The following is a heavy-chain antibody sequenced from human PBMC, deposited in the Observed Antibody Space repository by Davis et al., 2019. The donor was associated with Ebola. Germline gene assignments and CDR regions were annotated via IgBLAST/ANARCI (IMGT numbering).Heavy chain of an antibody. CDR3: GRDVLVGATSA. CDR2: ISVYNGNT. Sequence: ASVKVSCKASGYTFSNFAVSWVRQAPGQGLEWMGWISVYNGNTKYAQKFQGRVTMTTDTSASTAYMELRSLRSDDTAVYYCGRDVLVGATSAWGQGTLVTVSS. J-gene: IGHJ5*02. CDR1: GYTFSNFA. D-gene: IGHD1-26*01. V-gene: IGHV1-18*01.